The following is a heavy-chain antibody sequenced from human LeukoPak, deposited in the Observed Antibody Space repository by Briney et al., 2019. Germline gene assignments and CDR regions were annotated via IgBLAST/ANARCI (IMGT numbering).Heavy chain of an antibody. CDR2: INSDGSST. D-gene: IGHD3-22*01. CDR3: ARDVGYYDSSGYYYVGWFDP. V-gene: IGHV3-74*01. CDR1: GFTFSSYW. Sequence: GGSLRLSCAASGFTFSSYWMHWVRQAPGKGLVWVSRINSDGSSTSYADSVKGRFTISRDNAKNTLYLQMNSLRAEDTAVYYCARDVGYYDSSGYYYVGWFDPWGQGTLVTVSS. J-gene: IGHJ5*02.